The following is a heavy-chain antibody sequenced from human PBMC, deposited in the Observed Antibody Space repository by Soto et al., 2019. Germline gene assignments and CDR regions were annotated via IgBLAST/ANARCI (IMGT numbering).Heavy chain of an antibody. V-gene: IGHV4-34*01. CDR2: INHSGST. Sequence: LSLTCAVYGGSFSGYYWSWIRQPPGKGLEWIGEINHSGSTNYNPSLKSRVTISVDTSKNQFSLKLSSVTAADTAVYYCARAPQTPFDYWGQGTLVTVSS. CDR1: GGSFSGYY. J-gene: IGHJ4*02. CDR3: ARAPQTPFDY.